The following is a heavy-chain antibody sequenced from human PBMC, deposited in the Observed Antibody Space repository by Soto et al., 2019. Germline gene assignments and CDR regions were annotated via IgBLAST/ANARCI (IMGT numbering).Heavy chain of an antibody. CDR2: ISGSGGST. Sequence: GGSLRLSCGASGFAFSSYAMTWVRQAPGKGLEWVSAISGSGGSTYYTDSVTGRFTISRDNSKNTLYLQMNSLRAEDTAVYYCAKDGVRYAYHPPEYYLDFRGQGTLVTVSS. D-gene: IGHD3-16*01. CDR3: AKDGVRYAYHPPEYYLDF. V-gene: IGHV3-23*01. J-gene: IGHJ4*01. CDR1: GFAFSSYA.